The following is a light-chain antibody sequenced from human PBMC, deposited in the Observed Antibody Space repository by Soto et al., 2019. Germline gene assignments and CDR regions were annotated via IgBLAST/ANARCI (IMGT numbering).Light chain of an antibody. V-gene: IGKV1-33*01. CDR3: QQYDNLPP. J-gene: IGKJ5*01. CDR2: DAS. CDR1: QDISNY. Sequence: DIQMTQSPSSLSASVGDRVTITCQASQDISNYLNWYQRKPGKAPKLLIYDASNLETGVPSRFSGSGSGTEFTFTISSLQPEDIATYYCQQYDNLPPLGQGTRLEIK.